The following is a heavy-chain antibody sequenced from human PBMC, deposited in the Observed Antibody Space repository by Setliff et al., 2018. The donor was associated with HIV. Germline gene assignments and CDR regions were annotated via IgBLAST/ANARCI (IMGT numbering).Heavy chain of an antibody. J-gene: IGHJ4*02. Sequence: YWSWIRQHPGKGLEWMGIIHPVDSDTRYSPSFQGRVTISADKSINTAYLQWSSLQASDTAMYYCARRASKASLDYWGQGTLVTVSS. CDR2: IHPVDSDT. CDR1: YW. CDR3: ARRASKASLDY. V-gene: IGHV5-51*01.